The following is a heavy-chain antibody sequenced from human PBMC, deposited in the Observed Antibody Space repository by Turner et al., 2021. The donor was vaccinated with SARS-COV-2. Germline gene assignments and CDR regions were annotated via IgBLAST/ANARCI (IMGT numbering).Heavy chain of an antibody. J-gene: IGHJ3*02. D-gene: IGHD4-17*01. CDR1: GFNFSSYG. V-gene: IGHV3-33*01. CDR2: IWYDGSNK. CDR3: ARGAHGDYEDAFDI. Sequence: QVQLVESGGGVVQPGRSMRVSCAASGFNFSSYGMHWVRQAPGKGLECVSCIWYDGSNKFYADSVKVRFTISRYNSKNTLYLQMNSLRAEDTAVYYCARGAHGDYEDAFDIWGQGTLFTISS.